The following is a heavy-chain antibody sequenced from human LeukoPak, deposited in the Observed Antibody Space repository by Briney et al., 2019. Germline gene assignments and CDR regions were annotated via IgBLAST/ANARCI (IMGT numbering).Heavy chain of an antibody. CDR1: GFTFSSYS. V-gene: IGHV3-48*02. CDR3: ARDGSFMGTLHY. D-gene: IGHD5-18*01. J-gene: IGHJ4*02. Sequence: GGSLRLSYAASGFTFSSYSMNWVRQAPGKGLEWVSYISSSGSTIYSAGSMKGRFTISRDNAKNSLYLQMNSLRDEDTAVYYCARDGSFMGTLHYWGQGILVTVSS. CDR2: ISSSGSTI.